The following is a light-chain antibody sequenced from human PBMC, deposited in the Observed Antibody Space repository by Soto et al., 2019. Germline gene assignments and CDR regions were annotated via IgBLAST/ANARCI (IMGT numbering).Light chain of an antibody. CDR2: DAS. Sequence: EIVLTQSPATLSLSPGERATLSCRASQSVSSYLAWYQQKPGQAPRLLIYDASNRATGIPARFSGSGSGTAFTLTSSSLEPEDFPVYYCQQRSTSELTFGGGTKVEIK. CDR3: QQRSTSELT. J-gene: IGKJ4*01. V-gene: IGKV3-11*01. CDR1: QSVSSY.